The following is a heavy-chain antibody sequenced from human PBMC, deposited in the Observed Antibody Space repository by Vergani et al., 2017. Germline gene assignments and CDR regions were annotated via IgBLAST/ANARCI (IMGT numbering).Heavy chain of an antibody. CDR1: GFTFSSYG. Sequence: QVQLVESGGGVVQPGRSLRLSCAASGFTFSSYGMHWVRQAPGKGLAWVAVISYDGSNKYYADSVKGRFTISRDNSKNTLYLQMNSLRAEDTAVYYCAKDHVTTAPLDIWGQGTMVTVSS. V-gene: IGHV3-30*18. CDR2: ISYDGSNK. CDR3: AKDHVTTAPLDI. J-gene: IGHJ3*02. D-gene: IGHD1-1*01.